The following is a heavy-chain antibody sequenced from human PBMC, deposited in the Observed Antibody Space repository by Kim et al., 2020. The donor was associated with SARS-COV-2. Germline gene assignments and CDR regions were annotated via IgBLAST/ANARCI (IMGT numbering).Heavy chain of an antibody. Sequence: GGSLRLSCEASGFTFSSYGMHWVRQAPGKGLEWVAVIWYDGSNKYYADSVKGRFTISRDNSKNTLYLQMNSLRAEDTAVYYCARGGYDDAFDIWGQGTMVTVSS. J-gene: IGHJ3*02. CDR3: ARGGYDDAFDI. CDR2: IWYDGSNK. CDR1: GFTFSSYG. V-gene: IGHV3-33*01. D-gene: IGHD5-12*01.